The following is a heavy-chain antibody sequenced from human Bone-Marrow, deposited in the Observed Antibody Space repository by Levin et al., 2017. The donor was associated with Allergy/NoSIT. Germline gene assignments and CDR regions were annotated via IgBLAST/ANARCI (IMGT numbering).Heavy chain of an antibody. J-gene: IGHJ4*02. CDR1: GFTVSSSY. CDR2: IYSGGTT. V-gene: IGHV3-53*01. CDR3: ARDRAEYDSLTGYLN. Sequence: GGSLRLSCAASGFTVSSSYMSWVRQSPGKGLEWVSMIYSGGTTLYADSVKGRFTISRDTSKNTVYLQMTSLRADDTANYYCARDRAEYDSLTGYLNWGQGTLVTVSS. D-gene: IGHD3-9*01.